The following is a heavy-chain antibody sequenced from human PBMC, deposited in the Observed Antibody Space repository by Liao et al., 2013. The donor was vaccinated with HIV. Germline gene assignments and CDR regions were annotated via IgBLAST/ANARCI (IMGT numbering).Heavy chain of an antibody. V-gene: IGHV4-61*02. D-gene: IGHD6-13*01. J-gene: IGHJ4*02. CDR1: GDSISGGNYF. Sequence: QVQLQESGPGLVKPSQTLSLSCTVSGDSISGGNYFLNWIRQPAGKGLEWIGRIYTSGNTDYNPSLKSRVTISLDTSNNQFSLKLNSVTAADTAVYFCAVGSSWYNGWVYWGQGTLVTVSS. CDR3: AVGSSWYNGWVY. CDR2: IYTSGNT.